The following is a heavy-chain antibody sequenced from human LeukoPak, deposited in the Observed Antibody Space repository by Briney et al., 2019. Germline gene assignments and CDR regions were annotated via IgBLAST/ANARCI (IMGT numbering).Heavy chain of an antibody. Sequence: PSETLSLTCTVSGGSISSYYWSWIRQPPGKGLEWIGYIYYSGSTSYNPSLKSRVTISVDTSKNQFSLKLSSVTAADTAVYYCARAVGYCSGGSCRIDYWGQGTLVTVSS. J-gene: IGHJ4*02. CDR3: ARAVGYCSGGSCRIDY. D-gene: IGHD2-15*01. CDR2: IYYSGST. CDR1: GGSISSYY. V-gene: IGHV4-59*01.